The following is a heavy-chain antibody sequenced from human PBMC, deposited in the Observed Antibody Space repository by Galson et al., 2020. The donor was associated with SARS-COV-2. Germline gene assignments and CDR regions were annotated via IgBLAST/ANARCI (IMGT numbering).Heavy chain of an antibody. D-gene: IGHD6-25*01. V-gene: IGHV3-7*01. J-gene: IGHJ6*02. Sequence: GALRLSCAASGFTFSSYWMSWVRQAPGKGLEWVANIKQDGSEKYYVDSVKGRFTISRDNAKNSLYLQMNSLRAEDTAVYYCAREGVGQRVFRYYYYGRDVWCQGTTVTVSS. CDR3: AREGVGQRVFRYYYYGRDV. CDR1: GFTFSSYW. CDR2: IKQDGSEK.